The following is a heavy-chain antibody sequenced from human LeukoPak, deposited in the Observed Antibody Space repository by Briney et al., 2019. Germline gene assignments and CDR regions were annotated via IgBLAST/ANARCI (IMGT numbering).Heavy chain of an antibody. J-gene: IGHJ4*02. D-gene: IGHD3-10*01. CDR1: GGTFSSYA. Sequence: ASVKVSCKASGGTFSSYAISWVRQAPGQGLEWMGRIIPIFGTANYAQKFQGRVTITTDESTSTAYMELSSLRSEDTAVYYCARDSRYYGSGSPEVVDYWGQGTLVTVSS. V-gene: IGHV1-69*05. CDR2: IIPIFGTA. CDR3: ARDSRYYGSGSPEVVDY.